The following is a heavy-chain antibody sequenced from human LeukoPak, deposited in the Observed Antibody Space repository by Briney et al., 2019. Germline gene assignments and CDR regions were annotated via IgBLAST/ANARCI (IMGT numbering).Heavy chain of an antibody. Sequence: GGSLRLSCAASGFTFINAWMAWVRQAPGKGLEWVGRIKAKPHGGTTDYAAPVKGRFTISRDDSKNTLYLQMNSLRAEDTAVYYCARGGPAAGRFDYWGQGTLVTVSS. CDR3: ARGGPAAGRFDY. CDR2: IKAKPHGGTT. J-gene: IGHJ4*02. V-gene: IGHV3-15*01. D-gene: IGHD6-13*01. CDR1: GFTFINAW.